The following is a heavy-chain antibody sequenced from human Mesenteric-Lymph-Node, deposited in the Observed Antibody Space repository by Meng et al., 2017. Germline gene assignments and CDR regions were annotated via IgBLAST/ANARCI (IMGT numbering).Heavy chain of an antibody. CDR1: GFTFSSYA. D-gene: IGHD2-2*01. CDR3: ARDWEDIVVVPAAGLDY. Sequence: GESLKISCAASGFTFSSYAMHWVRQAPGKGLEWVSVISYDGSYKYYADSVKGRFTISRDNSKNTLYLQMNSLRAEDTAVYYCARDWEDIVVVPAAGLDYWGQGTLVTVSS. CDR2: ISYDGSYK. V-gene: IGHV3-30*04. J-gene: IGHJ4*02.